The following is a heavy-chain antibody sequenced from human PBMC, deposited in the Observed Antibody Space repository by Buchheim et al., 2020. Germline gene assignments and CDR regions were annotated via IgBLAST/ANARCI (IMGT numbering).Heavy chain of an antibody. J-gene: IGHJ6*02. D-gene: IGHD4-11*01. CDR1: GFTFSDYY. CDR2: ISSSGSTI. CDR3: ARDFKYSNYDYYYGMDV. V-gene: IGHV3-11*01. Sequence: VQLVESGGGLVQPGGSLRLSCAASGFTFSDYYMSWIRQAPGQGLEWVSYISSSGSTIYYADSVKGRFIITRDNAKNSMYLQMNSLRAEDTAVYYCARDFKYSNYDYYYGMDVWGQGTT.